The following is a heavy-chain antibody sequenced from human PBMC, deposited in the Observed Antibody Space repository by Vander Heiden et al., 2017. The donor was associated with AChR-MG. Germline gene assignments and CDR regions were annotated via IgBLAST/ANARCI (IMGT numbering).Heavy chain of an antibody. J-gene: IGHJ4*02. D-gene: IGHD1-1*01. CDR3: ARAGQLLLYYFDY. Sequence: QVQLVESGGGMVQPGRSLRLSCAASGFPFHDDSMDWVRQASGKGLEWVAVMSYDGSNKYYADSVKGRFTISRDNSKNTLYLQMNSLRAEDTAVYYCARAGQLLLYYFDYWGQGTLVTVSS. CDR1: GFPFHDDS. CDR2: MSYDGSNK. V-gene: IGHV3-30-3*01.